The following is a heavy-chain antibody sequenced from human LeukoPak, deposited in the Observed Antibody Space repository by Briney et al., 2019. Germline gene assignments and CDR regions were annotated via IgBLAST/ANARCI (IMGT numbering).Heavy chain of an antibody. CDR2: IRYDGSNK. D-gene: IGHD6-13*01. CDR1: GFTSSSYG. CDR3: AKEIAAIGVPAVDY. J-gene: IGHJ4*02. Sequence: GGSLRLSCAASGFTSSSYGMHWVRQAPGKGLEWVAFIRYDGSNKYYADSVKGRFTISRDNSKNTLYLQMNSLEVADTAIYYCAKEIAAIGVPAVDYWGQGTPVTVSS. V-gene: IGHV3-30*02.